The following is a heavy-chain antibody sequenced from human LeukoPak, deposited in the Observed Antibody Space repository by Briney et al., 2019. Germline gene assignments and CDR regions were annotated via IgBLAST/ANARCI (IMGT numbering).Heavy chain of an antibody. CDR3: ARLRGPTVTPYYYYYMDV. D-gene: IGHD4-17*01. CDR2: IYYSGST. CDR1: GGSISSSSYY. Sequence: SETLSLTCTVSGGSISSSSYYWGWTRQPPGKGLEWIGSIYYSGSTYYNPSLKSRVTISVDTSKNQFSLKLSSVTAADTAVYYCARLRGPTVTPYYYYYMDVWGKGTTVTVSS. J-gene: IGHJ6*03. V-gene: IGHV4-39*01.